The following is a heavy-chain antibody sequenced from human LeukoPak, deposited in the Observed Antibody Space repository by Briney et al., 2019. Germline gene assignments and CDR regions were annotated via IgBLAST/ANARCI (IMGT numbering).Heavy chain of an antibody. V-gene: IGHV4-59*01. CDR3: ASIHTHGSNYYFDY. Sequence: SETLSLTCTVSGGSISSYYWSWIRQPPGKGLEWIGYIYYSGSTNYNPSLKSRVTISVDTSKNQFSLKLSPVTAADTAVYYCASIHTHGSNYYFDYWGQGTLVTVSS. D-gene: IGHD4-23*01. CDR1: GGSISSYY. J-gene: IGHJ4*02. CDR2: IYYSGST.